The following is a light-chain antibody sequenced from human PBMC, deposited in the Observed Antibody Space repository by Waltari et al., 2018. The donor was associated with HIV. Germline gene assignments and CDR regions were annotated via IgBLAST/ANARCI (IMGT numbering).Light chain of an antibody. CDR3: CSYAGASSYV. Sequence: QSALTQPASVSGSPGQSITISCTGTSSDVASYKLVSWYQHPPGKAPKVMIYAVTMRPAWVSDRCSGSKAGKTASLTISGLQAEDGADYYCCSYAGASSYVFGTGTKVTGL. V-gene: IGLV2-23*02. CDR1: SSDVASYKL. J-gene: IGLJ1*01. CDR2: AVT.